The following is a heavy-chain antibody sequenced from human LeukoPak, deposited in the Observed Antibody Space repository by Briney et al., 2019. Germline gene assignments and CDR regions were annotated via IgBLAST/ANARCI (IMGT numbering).Heavy chain of an antibody. CDR1: GFTFSSYE. CDR2: ISSSSSYI. D-gene: IGHD5-18*01. Sequence: GGSLRLSCAASGFTFSSYEMNWVRQAPGKGLEWVSSISSSSSYIYYADSVKGRFTISRDNSKNTLYLQMNSLRAEDTSVYYCARRGYSYGYGHWGQGTLVTVSS. J-gene: IGHJ4*02. CDR3: ARRGYSYGYGH. V-gene: IGHV3-21*04.